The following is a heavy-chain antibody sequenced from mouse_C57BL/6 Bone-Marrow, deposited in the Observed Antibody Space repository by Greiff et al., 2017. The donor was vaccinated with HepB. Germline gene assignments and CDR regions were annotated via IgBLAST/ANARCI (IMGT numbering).Heavy chain of an antibody. Sequence: EVQLQQSGPELVKPGASVKISCKASGYTFTDYYMNWVKQSHGKSLEWIGDINPNNGGTSYNQKFKGKATLTVDKSSSTAYMELRSLTSEDSAVYYCAPKYDYSDLWYFDVWGTGTTVTVSS. D-gene: IGHD2-4*01. CDR2: INPNNGGT. CDR1: GYTFTDYY. CDR3: APKYDYSDLWYFDV. V-gene: IGHV1-26*01. J-gene: IGHJ1*03.